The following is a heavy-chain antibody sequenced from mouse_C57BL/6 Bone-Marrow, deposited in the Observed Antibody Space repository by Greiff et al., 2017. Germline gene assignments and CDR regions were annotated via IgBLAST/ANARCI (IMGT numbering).Heavy chain of an antibody. J-gene: IGHJ4*01. Sequence: EVQLVESGAELVRPGASVKLSCTASGFNIKDDYMHWVKQRPEQGLEWIGWIDPENGDTEYASKFQGKATITADTSSNTAYLQLSSLTSEDTAVYYCTTYDWGYAMDYWSQGTSGTVSS. CDR1: GFNIKDDY. CDR3: TTYDWGYAMDY. V-gene: IGHV14-4*01. D-gene: IGHD2-4*01. CDR2: IDPENGDT.